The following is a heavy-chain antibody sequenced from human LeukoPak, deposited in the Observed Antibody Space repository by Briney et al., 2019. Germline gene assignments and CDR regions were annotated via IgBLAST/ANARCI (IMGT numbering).Heavy chain of an antibody. CDR1: GGSITSTYY. J-gene: IGHJ4*02. Sequence: PSETLSLACSVSGGSITSTYYWGWIRQPPGKGLEWIGSMYYSGSTYYNPSLKSRVTISVDTSQKQFPLRLSSVTAADTAVYYCARGRYLTTGGGAAAGFLDYWGQGTLVTVSS. CDR2: MYYSGST. V-gene: IGHV4-39*06. CDR3: ARGRYLTTGGGAAAGFLDY. D-gene: IGHD6-13*01.